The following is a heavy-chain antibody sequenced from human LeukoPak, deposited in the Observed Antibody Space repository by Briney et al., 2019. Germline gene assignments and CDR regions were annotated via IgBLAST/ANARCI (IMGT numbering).Heavy chain of an antibody. V-gene: IGHV3-53*05. CDR1: GFTVSSNS. CDR3: VGLFDI. CDR2: IYSGGST. Sequence: GGSLRLSCAASGFTVSSNSMSWVRQAPGKGLEWVSIIYSGGSTSYADSVKGRFTISRDNSKNTLYLQVNSLRAEDTAVYYCVGLFDIWGQGTMVIVSS. J-gene: IGHJ3*02.